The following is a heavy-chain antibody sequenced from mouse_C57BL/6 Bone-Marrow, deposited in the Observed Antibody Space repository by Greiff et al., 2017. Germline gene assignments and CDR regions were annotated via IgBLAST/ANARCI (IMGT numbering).Heavy chain of an antibody. V-gene: IGHV1-39*01. CDR1: GYSFTDYN. CDR3: ARGDYGSSYGYYAMDY. CDR2: INPNYGAT. Sequence: EVKLQQSGPELVKPGASVKISCKASGYSFTDYNMNWVKQSNGKSLEWIGVINPNYGATSYNQKFKGKATLTVDPSSSTAYMQLNSLTSEDSAVYYCARGDYGSSYGYYAMDYWGQGTSVTVSS. J-gene: IGHJ4*01. D-gene: IGHD1-1*01.